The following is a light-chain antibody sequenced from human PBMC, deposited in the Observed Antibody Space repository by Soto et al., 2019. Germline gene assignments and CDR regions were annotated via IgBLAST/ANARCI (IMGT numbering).Light chain of an antibody. CDR2: DVS. Sequence: QSALTQPASVSGSPGQSITIPCTGTSNDIGGYNYVSWYQQHPGKVPKLMIFDVSYRPSGISDRFSGSKSSNTASLTISGLQHEDEADYYCSSYGASTTLFGGGTKLTVL. V-gene: IGLV2-14*03. CDR1: SNDIGGYNY. J-gene: IGLJ2*01. CDR3: SSYGASTTL.